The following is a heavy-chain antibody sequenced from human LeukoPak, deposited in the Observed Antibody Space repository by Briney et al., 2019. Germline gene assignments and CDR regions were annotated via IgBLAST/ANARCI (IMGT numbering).Heavy chain of an antibody. CDR3: VRDGVGAPPFDY. CDR1: GFTFSSNW. CDR2: IKGDGSST. D-gene: IGHD1-26*01. J-gene: IGHJ4*02. Sequence: GGSLRLSCAAAGFTFSSNWMHWVRQAPGKGLVWVSRIKGDGSSTSYADSVKGRFTISRDNAKNTLFLQMNSLRAEDTAVYYCVRDGVGAPPFDYWGQGTLVTVSS. V-gene: IGHV3-74*01.